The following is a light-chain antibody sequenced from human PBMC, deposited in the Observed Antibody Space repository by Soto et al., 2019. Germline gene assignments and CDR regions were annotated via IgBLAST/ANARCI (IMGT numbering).Light chain of an antibody. CDR2: DVS. CDR3: SSYAGSSLV. CDR1: SSDVGGYNS. Sequence: LTQPRSVSGSPGQSVTISCTGTSSDVGGYNSVSWYQQHPGKAPKLMIYDVSKRPSGVPDRFSGSKSGNTASLTISGLQAEDETDYYCSSYAGSSLVFGTGTKVTVL. J-gene: IGLJ1*01. V-gene: IGLV2-11*01.